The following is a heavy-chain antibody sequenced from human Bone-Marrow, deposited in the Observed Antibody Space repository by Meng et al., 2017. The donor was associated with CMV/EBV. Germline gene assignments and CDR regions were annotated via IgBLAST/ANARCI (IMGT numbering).Heavy chain of an antibody. D-gene: IGHD3-22*01. CDR1: GFTFSNAW. J-gene: IGHJ4*02. V-gene: IGHV3-15*01. CDR3: TTDPFYYYDSSGYRSTYFDY. Sequence: ETLSLTCAASGFTFSNAWMSWVRQAPGKGLEWVGRIKSKTDGGTTDYAAPVKGRFTISRDDSKNTLYLQMNSLKTEDTAVYYCTTDPFYYYDSSGYRSTYFDYWGQGTLVTVSS. CDR2: IKSKTDGGTT.